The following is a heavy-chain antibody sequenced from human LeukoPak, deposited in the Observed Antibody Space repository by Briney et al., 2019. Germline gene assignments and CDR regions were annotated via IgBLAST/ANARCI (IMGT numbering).Heavy chain of an antibody. J-gene: IGHJ4*02. CDR1: GFTFHDYC. V-gene: IGHV3-23*01. Sequence: GGSLRLSCTTSGFTFHDYCMSWVRQAPGKGLEWVSTISGGGGSTFYADSVKGRFTISRDNSKNTLYLQMNSLRAEDTAVYYCAKGRGWLQFFDYWGQGTLVTVSS. CDR3: AKGRGWLQFFDY. CDR2: ISGGGGST. D-gene: IGHD5-24*01.